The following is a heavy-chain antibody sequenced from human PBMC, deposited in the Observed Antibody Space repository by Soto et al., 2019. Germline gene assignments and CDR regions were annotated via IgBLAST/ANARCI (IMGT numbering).Heavy chain of an antibody. CDR2: IGGSGIST. CDR3: AKGRRTSGWLLDY. CDR1: GFTFGSST. D-gene: IGHD6-19*01. Sequence: GGSLRLSCAASGFTFGSSTMSWVRQALGKGLEWVAGIGGSGISTYYADSVKGRFTISRDNSKNTLYVQMHTLRAEDTAIYYCAKGRRTSGWLLDYWGQGTLVTVPQ. V-gene: IGHV3-23*01. J-gene: IGHJ4*02.